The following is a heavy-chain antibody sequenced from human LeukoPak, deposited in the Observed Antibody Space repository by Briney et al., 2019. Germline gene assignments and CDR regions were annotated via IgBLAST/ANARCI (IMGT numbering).Heavy chain of an antibody. CDR1: GFTFSSYG. J-gene: IGHJ6*03. CDR2: IWYDGSNK. V-gene: IGHV3-33*06. CDR3: AKDARIAARLTTSYYYYMDV. Sequence: GGSLRLSCAASGFTFSSYGRHWVRQAPGKGLEWVAVIWYDGSNKYYADSVKGRFTISRDNSKNTLCLQMNSLRAEDTAVYYCAKDARIAARLTTSYYYYMDVWGKGTTVTVSS. D-gene: IGHD6-6*01.